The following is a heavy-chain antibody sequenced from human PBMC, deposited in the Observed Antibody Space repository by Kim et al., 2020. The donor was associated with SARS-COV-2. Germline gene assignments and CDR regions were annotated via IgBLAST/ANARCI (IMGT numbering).Heavy chain of an antibody. CDR2: IYYSGST. D-gene: IGHD6-19*01. V-gene: IGHV4-59*01. J-gene: IGHJ4*02. CDR3: ARGGYSSGWSRFDY. CDR1: GGSISSYY. Sequence: SETLSLTCTVSGGSISSYYWSWIRQPPGKGLEWIGYIYYSGSTNYNPSLKSRVTISVDTSKNQFSLKLSSVTAADTAVYYCARGGYSSGWSRFDYWGQGTLVTVSS.